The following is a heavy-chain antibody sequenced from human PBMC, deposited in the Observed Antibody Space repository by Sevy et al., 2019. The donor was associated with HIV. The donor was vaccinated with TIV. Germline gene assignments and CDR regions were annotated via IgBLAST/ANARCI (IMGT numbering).Heavy chain of an antibody. D-gene: IGHD4-17*01. V-gene: IGHV3-30-3*01. J-gene: IGHJ4*02. CDR1: GITFSSHA. Sequence: GGSLRLSCAASGITFSSHAMHWVRQAPGKGLEWVTIISYDGSNKYYADSVKGRFTISRDNSKNTLYLQVNSLRAEDTAVYYCARADYGDYSGEFDYWGQGTLVTVSS. CDR2: ISYDGSNK. CDR3: ARADYGDYSGEFDY.